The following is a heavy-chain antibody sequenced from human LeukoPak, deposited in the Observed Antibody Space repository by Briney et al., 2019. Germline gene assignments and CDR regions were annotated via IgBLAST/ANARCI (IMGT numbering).Heavy chain of an antibody. V-gene: IGHV3-30*02. CDR3: ANDGEWELLTDY. Sequence: QPGGSLRLSCAVSGFTFSSYGMHWVRQAPGKGLEWVAFIRYDGSNKYYADSVKGRFTISRDNSKNTLYLQMNSLRAEDTAVYYCANDGEWELLTDYWGQGTLVTVSS. CDR2: IRYDGSNK. J-gene: IGHJ4*02. CDR1: GFTFSSYG. D-gene: IGHD1-26*01.